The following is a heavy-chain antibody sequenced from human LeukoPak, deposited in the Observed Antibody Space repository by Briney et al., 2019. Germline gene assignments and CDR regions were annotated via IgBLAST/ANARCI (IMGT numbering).Heavy chain of an antibody. D-gene: IGHD3-3*01. J-gene: IGHJ4*02. CDR3: AMPSPRYYDFWSGYYYFDY. CDR2: IIPIFGTA. Sequence: ASVKVSCKASGGTFSSYAISWVRQAPGQGLEWMGGIIPIFGTANYAQKFQGRGTITADESTSTAYMELSSLRSEDTAVYYCAMPSPRYYDFWSGYYYFDYWGQGTLVTVSS. V-gene: IGHV1-69*13. CDR1: GGTFSSYA.